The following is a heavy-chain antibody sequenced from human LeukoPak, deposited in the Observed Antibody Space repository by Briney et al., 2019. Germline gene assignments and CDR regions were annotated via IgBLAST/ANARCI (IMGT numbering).Heavy chain of an antibody. CDR1: GFTFSSYA. CDR2: ISGSGGSK. V-gene: IGHV3-23*01. D-gene: IGHD3-3*01. Sequence: GGSLRLSCAASGFTFSSYAMSWVRQAPGKGLEWVSAISGSGGSKYYADSVKGRFTISRDNSKNTLYLQMNSLRAEDTAVYYCAKDLSPGERSGYYLYYFDYWGQGTLVTVSS. CDR3: AKDLSPGERSGYYLYYFDY. J-gene: IGHJ4*02.